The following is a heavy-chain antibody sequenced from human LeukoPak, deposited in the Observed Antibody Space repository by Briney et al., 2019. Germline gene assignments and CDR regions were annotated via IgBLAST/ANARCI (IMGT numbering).Heavy chain of an antibody. D-gene: IGHD3-16*01. Sequence: GKSLRLSCAASGFSFNNYAMYWVRQAPGKGLEWVALISYDGGDKYYAESMKGRITISRDNAENTLYLQMNNLRPDDTAFYFCEKEGVEYSYSYGDYWGQGTLVTVSS. CDR3: EKEGVEYSYSYGDY. CDR2: ISYDGGDK. CDR1: GFSFNNYA. V-gene: IGHV3-30*18. J-gene: IGHJ4*02.